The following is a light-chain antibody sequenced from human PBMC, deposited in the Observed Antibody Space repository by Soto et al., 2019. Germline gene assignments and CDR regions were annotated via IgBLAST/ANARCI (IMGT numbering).Light chain of an antibody. Sequence: DIQMTQSHSTLSASVGDRVTITCRASQSISSWLAWYQQKPGKAPKLLIYEASSLESGVPSRFSGSRSGTEFTLTISSLQPDDFATYYCQQYNSYSPRTFGQGTKMEIK. J-gene: IGKJ1*01. CDR3: QQYNSYSPRT. V-gene: IGKV1-5*03. CDR2: EAS. CDR1: QSISSW.